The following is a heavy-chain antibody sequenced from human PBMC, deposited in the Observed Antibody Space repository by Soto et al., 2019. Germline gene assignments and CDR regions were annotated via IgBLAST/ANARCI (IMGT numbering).Heavy chain of an antibody. V-gene: IGHV3-7*01. J-gene: IGHJ4*02. Sequence: GSLRLSCAAPGITISSYWMSWVRQAPGKGLEWVANINQDGSVKYYVDSVKGRFTISRDNAKSSLYLQMNGLRAEDTAVYYCAKDKGYDILTGYLDYWGQGTLVTVSS. CDR3: AKDKGYDILTGYLDY. D-gene: IGHD3-9*01. CDR1: GITISSYW. CDR2: INQDGSVK.